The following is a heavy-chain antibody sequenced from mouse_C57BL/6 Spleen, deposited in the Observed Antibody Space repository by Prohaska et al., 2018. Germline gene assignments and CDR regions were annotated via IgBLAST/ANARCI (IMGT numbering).Heavy chain of an antibody. Sequence: GASVKLSCKASGYTFTSYWMHWVKQRPGQGLEWIGMIHPNSGSTNYNEKFKSKATLTVDKSSSTAYMQLSSLTSEDSAVYYCARRDDYDDGYAMDYWGQGTSVTVSS. CDR1: GYTFTSYW. J-gene: IGHJ4*01. D-gene: IGHD2-4*01. V-gene: IGHV1-64*01. CDR2: IHPNSGST. CDR3: ARRDDYDDGYAMDY.